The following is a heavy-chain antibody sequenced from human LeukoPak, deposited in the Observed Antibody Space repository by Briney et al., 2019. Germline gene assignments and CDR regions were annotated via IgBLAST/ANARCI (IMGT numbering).Heavy chain of an antibody. J-gene: IGHJ6*02. CDR2: IYSSGST. CDR3: ARGGRGSGDYYYYYGMDV. V-gene: IGHV4-4*07. Sequence: SETLSLTCTVSGASIRTYYWNWIRKPAGKGLEWIGRIYSSGSTNYNPSLKSRVTMSVDTSKNQFSLQLSSVTAADTAVYYCARGGRGSGDYYYYYGMDVWGQGTTVTVSS. D-gene: IGHD2-15*01. CDR1: GASIRTYY.